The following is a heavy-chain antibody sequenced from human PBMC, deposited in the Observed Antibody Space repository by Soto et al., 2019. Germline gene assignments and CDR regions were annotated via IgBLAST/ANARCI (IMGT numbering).Heavy chain of an antibody. CDR1: GYTFTCYG. CDR2: ISAHNGNT. CDR3: ARENDFYYYGMDV. V-gene: IGHV1-18*04. J-gene: IGHJ6*02. Sequence: GASVKVSCKASGYTFTCYGITWVRQAPGQGLEWMGWISAHNGNTNYEQRLQGRVTMTTDTPTSTAYMELRSLRSDDTAVYYCARENDFYYYGMDVWGQGTTVTVSS. D-gene: IGHD3-3*01.